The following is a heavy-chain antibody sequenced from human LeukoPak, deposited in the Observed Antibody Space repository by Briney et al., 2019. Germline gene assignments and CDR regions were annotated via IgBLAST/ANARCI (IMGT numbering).Heavy chain of an antibody. CDR1: GYTFTSYY. V-gene: IGHV1-46*01. D-gene: IGHD3-10*01. J-gene: IGHJ4*02. CDR2: INPSGGST. CDR3: ARAVSLDYYGSGSYPLDY. Sequence: ASVKVSCKASGYTFTSYYMHWVRQAPGRGLEWMGIINPSGGSTSYAQKFQGRVTMTRDTSTSTVYMELSSLRSEDTAVYYCARAVSLDYYGSGSYPLDYWGQGTLVTVSS.